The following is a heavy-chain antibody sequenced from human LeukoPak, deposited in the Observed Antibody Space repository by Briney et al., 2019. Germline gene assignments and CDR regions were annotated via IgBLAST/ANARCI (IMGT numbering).Heavy chain of an antibody. D-gene: IGHD3-10*01. V-gene: IGHV4-61*02. CDR1: GGSISSGSYY. J-gene: IGHJ3*02. CDR3: AREVTMVRGPKVGAFDI. Sequence: PSQTLSLTCTVSGGSISSGSYYWSWIRQPAGKGLEWIGRIYTSGSTNYNPSLKSRVIISVDTSKNPFSLNLISVTAADTAVYYCAREVTMVRGPKVGAFDIWGQGTMVTVSS. CDR2: IYTSGST.